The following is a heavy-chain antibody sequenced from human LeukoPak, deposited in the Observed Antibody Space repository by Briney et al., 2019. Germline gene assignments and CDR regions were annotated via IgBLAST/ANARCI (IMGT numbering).Heavy chain of an antibody. D-gene: IGHD6-19*01. J-gene: IGHJ4*02. CDR1: GFTFSSNV. V-gene: IGHV3-23*01. CDR3: AKESSGGWYFDY. Sequence: GGSLRLSCVASGFTFSSNVMIWVRQAPGKGLEWVSSIPASGGSTYYADSVKGRFTISRDNSKNSLYLQMNSLRAEDTAVYYCAKESSGGWYFDYRGQGTLVTVSS. CDR2: IPASGGST.